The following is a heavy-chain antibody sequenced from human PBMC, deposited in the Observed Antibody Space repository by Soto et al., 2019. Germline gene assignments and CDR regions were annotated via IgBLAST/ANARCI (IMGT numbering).Heavy chain of an antibody. V-gene: IGHV4-59*01. J-gene: IGHJ4*02. Sequence: LSLTCTVSGGSISTSYWSWIRQLPGKGLEWIAHTHNNERTNYMYRPYLNSRVNISVDTPKHQFSLTLRSVTSSDTAVYFCARDKDHTDGAFLGYWGQGILVTVSS. CDR2: THNNERT. D-gene: IGHD2-8*01. CDR3: ARDKDHTDGAFLGY. CDR1: GGSISTSY.